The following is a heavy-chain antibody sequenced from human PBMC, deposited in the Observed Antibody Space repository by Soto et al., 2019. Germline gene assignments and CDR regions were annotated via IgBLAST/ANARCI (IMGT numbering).Heavy chain of an antibody. V-gene: IGHV4-4*07. Sequence: NPSETLSLTCSVSDDSFSDYYWNWIRQPAGKGLEWIGRVYASGSTDYNPSLKGRLTMSVDTSKKQFSLNLTSVTAADTAVYYCARGRDWAYFFDYWGQGTLVTVSS. CDR1: DDSFSDYY. CDR2: VYASGST. D-gene: IGHD2-21*01. CDR3: ARGRDWAYFFDY. J-gene: IGHJ4*02.